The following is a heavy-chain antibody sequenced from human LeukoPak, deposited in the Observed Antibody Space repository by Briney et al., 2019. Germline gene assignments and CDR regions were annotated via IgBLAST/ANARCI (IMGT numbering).Heavy chain of an antibody. D-gene: IGHD3-3*01. Sequence: SQTLSLTCTVSGGSISSGDYYWSWIRQPPGKGLEWIGYIYYSGSTYYNPSLKSRVTISVDTSKNQFSLKLSSVTAADTAVYYCARAAPLYYDFWSGYYRTRDYYYYMDVWGKGTTVIVSS. CDR2: IYYSGST. CDR1: GGSISSGDYY. J-gene: IGHJ6*03. V-gene: IGHV4-30-4*08. CDR3: ARAAPLYYDFWSGYYRTRDYYYYMDV.